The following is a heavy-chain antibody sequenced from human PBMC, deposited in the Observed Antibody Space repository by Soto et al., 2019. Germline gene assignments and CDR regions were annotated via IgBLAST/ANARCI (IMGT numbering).Heavy chain of an antibody. J-gene: IGHJ4*02. V-gene: IGHV3-21*01. D-gene: IGHD2-2*01. CDR2: RSKSDYT. CDR3: ARGDSIIIPAVSDF. CDR1: GFAFNIYG. Sequence: GRSGTLSCTVSGFAFNIYGINCVLLGLGKGLEWVALRSKSDYTYYSDSVKGRFTISRDKAKNSVSLQMNTLSVEDTDVYYCARGDSIIIPAVSDFWRQG.